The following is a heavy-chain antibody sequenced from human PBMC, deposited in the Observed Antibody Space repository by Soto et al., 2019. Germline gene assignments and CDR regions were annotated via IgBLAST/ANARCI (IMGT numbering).Heavy chain of an antibody. J-gene: IGHJ4*02. Sequence: QVQLVESGGGVVQPGRSLRLSCAASGFTFSSYGMHWVRQAPGKGQEWVAVISYDGSNKYYADSVKGRFTISRDNSKNTLYLQMNSLRAEDTAVYYCAKVGKGYCSGGSCYPFDYWGQGTLVTVSS. CDR1: GFTFSSYG. CDR3: AKVGKGYCSGGSCYPFDY. D-gene: IGHD2-15*01. CDR2: ISYDGSNK. V-gene: IGHV3-30*18.